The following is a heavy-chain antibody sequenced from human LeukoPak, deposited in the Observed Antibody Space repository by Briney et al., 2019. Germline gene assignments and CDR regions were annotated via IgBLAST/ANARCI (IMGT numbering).Heavy chain of an antibody. CDR2: INPSDSYT. D-gene: IGHD6-19*01. J-gene: IGHJ4*02. CDR3: ARGGWLDDY. CDR1: GYSLTNYW. Sequence: GESLKISCKGSGYSLTNYWISWVRQMPGKGLEWMGRINPSDSYTNYNPSFQGHVTFSVDKSIATAYLQWTTLKASDTAMYYCARGGWLDDYWGQGTLVTVSS. V-gene: IGHV5-10-1*01.